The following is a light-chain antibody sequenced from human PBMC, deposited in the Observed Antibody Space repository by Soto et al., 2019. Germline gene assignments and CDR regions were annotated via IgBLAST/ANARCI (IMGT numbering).Light chain of an antibody. J-gene: IGKJ3*01. V-gene: IGKV3-20*01. CDR2: GAS. CDR3: QQYCSSLRFT. Sequence: EIVLTQSPGTLSLSPGERATLSCRASQSVSSSYLAWYQQKPGQAPRLLIYGASSRATGIPDRFSGSGSGTDFTLTISRLEPEDFAVYYCQQYCSSLRFTFGPGTKVDIK. CDR1: QSVSSSY.